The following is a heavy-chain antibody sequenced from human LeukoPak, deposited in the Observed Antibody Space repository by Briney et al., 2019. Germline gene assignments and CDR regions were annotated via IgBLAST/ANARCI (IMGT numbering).Heavy chain of an antibody. CDR3: ARSLFWDILAPGAFDI. CDR1: EFTFSNYA. J-gene: IGHJ3*02. D-gene: IGHD3-9*01. Sequence: PGGSLRLSCEASEFTFSNYAMSWVRQAPGKGLEWVSIINNSGVHTSYADSVKGRFTISRDNSKNTLYLQMKSLRAEDTAVYYCARSLFWDILAPGAFDIWGQGTMVTVSS. V-gene: IGHV3-23*01. CDR2: INNSGVHT.